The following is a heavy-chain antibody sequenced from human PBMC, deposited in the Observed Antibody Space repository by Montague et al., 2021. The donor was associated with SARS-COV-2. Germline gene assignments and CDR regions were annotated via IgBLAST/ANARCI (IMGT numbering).Heavy chain of an antibody. D-gene: IGHD4-11*01. CDR3: AEKVLTVPADY. Sequence: SETLSLTCAVSGVSITSTNWWSLVRQPPGKGLEWIGEISYGGIATYNPSLKSRATISTDRSRNLFSLKLSSVTAADTAIYYCAEKVLTVPADYWGQGTLVTVS. CDR1: GVSITSTNW. CDR2: ISYGGIA. J-gene: IGHJ4*02. V-gene: IGHV4-4*02.